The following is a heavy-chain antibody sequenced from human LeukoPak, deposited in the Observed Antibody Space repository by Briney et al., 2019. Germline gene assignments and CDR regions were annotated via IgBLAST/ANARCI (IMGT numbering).Heavy chain of an antibody. Sequence: GRSLRLSCAASGFTFSSYGMHWVRQAPGKGLEWVAVIWYDGSNKYYADSVKGGFTISRDNSKNTLYLQMNSLRAEDTAVYYCAKDGSGWLDYWGQGTLVTVSS. CDR1: GFTFSSYG. V-gene: IGHV3-33*06. CDR2: IWYDGSNK. D-gene: IGHD6-19*01. CDR3: AKDGSGWLDY. J-gene: IGHJ4*02.